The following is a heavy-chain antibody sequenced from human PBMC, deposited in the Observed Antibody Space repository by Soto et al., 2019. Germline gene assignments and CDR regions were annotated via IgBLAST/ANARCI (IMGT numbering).Heavy chain of an antibody. CDR1: GDSIINGEYY. V-gene: IGHV4-30-2*01. CDR2: IYHSGST. D-gene: IGHD6-19*01. Sequence: PSETLSLTCTVSGDSIINGEYYWTWIRQPPGKGLEWIGYIYHSGSTYYNPSLKSRVTISVDRSKNQFSLKLSSVTAADTAVYYCARAPYSSGWPDSWGQGTLVTVSS. J-gene: IGHJ4*02. CDR3: ARAPYSSGWPDS.